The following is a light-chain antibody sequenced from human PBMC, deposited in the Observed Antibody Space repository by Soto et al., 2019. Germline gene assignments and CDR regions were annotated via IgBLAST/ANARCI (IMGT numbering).Light chain of an antibody. J-gene: IGLJ1*01. CDR3: SSYAGSNNLV. V-gene: IGLV2-8*01. CDR2: DVS. CDR1: SSDVGGYNY. Sequence: QSALTQPPSASGSLGQSVTISCTGTSSDVGGYNYVSWYQQHPGKAPKLWIYDVSQRPSGVPDRFSGSKSGNTASLTVSGLQAEDEADYYCSSYAGSNNLVFGTGTKLTVL.